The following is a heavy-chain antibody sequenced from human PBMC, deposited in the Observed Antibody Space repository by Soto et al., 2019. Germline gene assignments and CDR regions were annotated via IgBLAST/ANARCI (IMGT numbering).Heavy chain of an antibody. D-gene: IGHD3-22*01. Sequence: SETLSLTCTVSGGSISSSSYYWGWIRQPPGKGLEWIRSIYYSGSTYYNPSLKSRVTISVDTSMNQFSLKLSSVTAADTAVYYCARGRITMIVVVNDAFDIWGQGTMVTVSS. J-gene: IGHJ3*02. V-gene: IGHV4-39*01. CDR1: GGSISSSSYY. CDR2: IYYSGST. CDR3: ARGRITMIVVVNDAFDI.